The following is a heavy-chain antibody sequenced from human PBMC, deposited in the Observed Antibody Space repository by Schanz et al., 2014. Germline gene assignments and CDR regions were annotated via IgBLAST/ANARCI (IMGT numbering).Heavy chain of an antibody. Sequence: EVQLVESGGGLVQPGGSLRLSCGSSGFTFSPYWMHWVRQAPGKGLVWVSAISGGGGTTYYADSVKGRFTISRDNSKNTLYLQMNSLRAEDTAVYYCARGGPAYYFDDWGQGTLVTVSS. J-gene: IGHJ4*02. CDR3: ARGGPAYYFDD. V-gene: IGHV3-23*04. CDR1: GFTFSPYW. CDR2: ISGGGGTT.